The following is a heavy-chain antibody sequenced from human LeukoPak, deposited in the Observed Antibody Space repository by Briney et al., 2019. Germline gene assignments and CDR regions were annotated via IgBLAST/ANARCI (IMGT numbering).Heavy chain of an antibody. Sequence: SSVKVSCKGSGYSFTSYGISWVRQAPGQGLEWMGWISAYNGNTNYAQNLQGRVTMTTDTTTSTAYMELRSLRSDDTAVYYCARLRGYYDSSGYRYYFDYWGQGTLVTVSS. D-gene: IGHD3-22*01. CDR3: ARLRGYYDSSGYRYYFDY. V-gene: IGHV1-18*01. J-gene: IGHJ4*02. CDR1: GYSFTSYG. CDR2: ISAYNGNT.